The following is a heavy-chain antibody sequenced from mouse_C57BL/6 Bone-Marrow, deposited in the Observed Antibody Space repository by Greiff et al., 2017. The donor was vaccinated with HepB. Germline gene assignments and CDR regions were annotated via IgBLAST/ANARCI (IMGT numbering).Heavy chain of an antibody. J-gene: IGHJ1*03. CDR1: GFTFSDAW. CDR3: TYYYGISYHWYFDV. V-gene: IGHV6-6*01. Sequence: EVQGVESGGGLVQPGGSMKLSCAASGFTFSDAWMDWVRQSPEKGLEWVAEIRNKANNHATYYAESVKGRFTISRDDSKSSVYLQMNSLGAEDTGIYYCTYYYGISYHWYFDVGGTGTTVTVSS. CDR2: IRNKANNHAT. D-gene: IGHD1-1*01.